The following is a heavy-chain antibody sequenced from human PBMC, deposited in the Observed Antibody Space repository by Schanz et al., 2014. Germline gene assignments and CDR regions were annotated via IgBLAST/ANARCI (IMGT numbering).Heavy chain of an antibody. CDR1: GFTFGTFW. CDR2: ISDSK. J-gene: IGHJ2*01. V-gene: IGHV3-23*04. D-gene: IGHD1-26*01. CDR3: PREMGSALGREGDM. Sequence: EVQLVESGGGLLQPGGSLRLSCAASGFTFGTFWMSWVRQAPGKGLEWVSGISDSKYYVDSVEGRFTISRDNSKNTLYLQMNNLRAEDTAVYYCPREMGSALGREGDMWGRGPLLPLSS.